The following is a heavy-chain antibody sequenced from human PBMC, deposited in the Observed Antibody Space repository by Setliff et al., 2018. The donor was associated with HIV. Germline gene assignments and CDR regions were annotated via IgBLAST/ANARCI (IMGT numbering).Heavy chain of an antibody. CDR2: INHSGST. CDR3: ARGGWGVATTDPEYFQH. J-gene: IGHJ1*01. Sequence: PSETLSLTCAVYGGSFSGYYWSWIRQPPGKGLEWIGEINHSGSTNYNPSLKSRVTISVDTSKNQFSLKLSSVNAADTAVYYCARGGWGVATTDPEYFQHWGQGSLVTVSS. D-gene: IGHD5-12*01. CDR1: GGSFSGYY. V-gene: IGHV4-34*01.